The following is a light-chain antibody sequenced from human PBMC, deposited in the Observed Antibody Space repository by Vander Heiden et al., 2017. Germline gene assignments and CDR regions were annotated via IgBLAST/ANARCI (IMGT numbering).Light chain of an antibody. CDR1: ESVNMW. V-gene: IGKV1-5*03. CDR3: QQYRTDWT. CDR2: KAT. J-gene: IGKJ1*01. Sequence: IQMTQSPSTLSASVGETDPITCRACESVNMWLAWYQQQPGKAPNVLIHKATTLKSGVPSRFSDSGFGTEFTLTISSLEPDDFATYYCQQYRTDWTFGQGTKVEI.